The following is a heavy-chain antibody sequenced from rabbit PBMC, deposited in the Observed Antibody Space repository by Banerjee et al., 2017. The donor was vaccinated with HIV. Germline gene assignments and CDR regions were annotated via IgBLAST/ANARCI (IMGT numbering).Heavy chain of an antibody. CDR2: THTADGNT. CDR1: GLDFSSNHY. Sequence: QSLEESGGGLVQPEGSLTLTCKASGLDFSSNHYMSWVRQAPGKGLEWIGCTHTADGNTYYASWAKGRFTISKTSSTTVTLQMTSLTAADTAAYFCARDPYTSGGLWGQGTLVTVS. V-gene: IGHV1S40*01. CDR3: ARDPYTSGGL. J-gene: IGHJ4*01. D-gene: IGHD4-1*01.